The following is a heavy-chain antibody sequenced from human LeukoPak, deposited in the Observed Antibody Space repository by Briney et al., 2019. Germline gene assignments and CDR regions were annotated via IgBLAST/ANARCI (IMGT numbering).Heavy chain of an antibody. CDR3: ARNLGNSHFDY. CDR2: INTDGSST. J-gene: IGHJ4*02. D-gene: IGHD4-23*01. V-gene: IGHV3-74*01. Sequence: GGSLTLSCAASGFTFSSYCMHWVRQAPGKGLVWVSHINTDGSSTTYADSVKGRITISRANAKNTPYLQMNSLRAEDTAVYYCARNLGNSHFDYWGQGTLVTVSS. CDR1: GFTFSSYC.